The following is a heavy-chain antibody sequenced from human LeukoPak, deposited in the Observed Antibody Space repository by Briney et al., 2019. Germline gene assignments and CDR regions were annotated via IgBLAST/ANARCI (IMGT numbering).Heavy chain of an antibody. V-gene: IGHV3-30*18. CDR2: ISYDGSNK. J-gene: IGHJ4*02. CDR1: GFTFSSYG. Sequence: GGSLRLSCAASGFTFSSYGMHWVRQVPGKGLEWVAVISYDGSNKYYADSVKGRFTISRDNSKNTLYLQMNSLRAEDTAVYYCAKSDYGDYDGAYYFDYWGQGTLVTVSS. D-gene: IGHD4-17*01. CDR3: AKSDYGDYDGAYYFDY.